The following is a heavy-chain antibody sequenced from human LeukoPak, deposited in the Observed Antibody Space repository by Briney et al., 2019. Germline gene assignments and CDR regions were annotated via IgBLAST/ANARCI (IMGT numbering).Heavy chain of an antibody. CDR1: GYSFSNYW. CDR2: IYPGDSDT. Sequence: GESLKISCKGSGYSFSNYWIGWVRQMPGKGLEWMGIIYPGDSDTRYSPSFQGQVTISVDKSISTAYLQWSSLKASDTAMYYCAKLGAYSSSWYGFVDYWGQGTLVTVSS. V-gene: IGHV5-51*01. CDR3: AKLGAYSSSWYGFVDY. D-gene: IGHD6-19*01. J-gene: IGHJ4*02.